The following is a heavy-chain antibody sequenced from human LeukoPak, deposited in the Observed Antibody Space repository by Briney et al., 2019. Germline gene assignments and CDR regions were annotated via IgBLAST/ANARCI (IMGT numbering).Heavy chain of an antibody. CDR3: ARVSSRRLPPSYSYDRRNYFDY. J-gene: IGHJ4*02. D-gene: IGHD3-22*01. CDR1: GGSIGSFY. CDR2: VYSSGNT. V-gene: IGHV4-59*12. Sequence: SETLSLTCTVSGGSIGSFYWNWIRQPPGKGLEWIGYVYSSGNTNYNPSLKSRVTISVDTSKNQFSLKLSSVTAADTAVYYCARVSSRRLPPSYSYDRRNYFDYWGQGTLVTVSS.